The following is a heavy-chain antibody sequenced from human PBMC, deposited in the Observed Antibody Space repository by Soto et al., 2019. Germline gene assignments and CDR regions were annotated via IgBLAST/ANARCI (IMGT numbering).Heavy chain of an antibody. CDR3: ARAPTCRGAYPCYFDY. CDR2: IYYSGST. V-gene: IGHV4-59*01. Sequence: PSETLSLTCTVSGGSISSYYWSWIRQPPGKGLEWIGYIYYSGSTNYNPSLKSRVTISVDTSKNQFSLKLSSVTAADTAVYYCARAPTCRGAYPCYFDYWGQGTLVTVSS. J-gene: IGHJ4*02. CDR1: GGSISSYY. D-gene: IGHD3-10*01.